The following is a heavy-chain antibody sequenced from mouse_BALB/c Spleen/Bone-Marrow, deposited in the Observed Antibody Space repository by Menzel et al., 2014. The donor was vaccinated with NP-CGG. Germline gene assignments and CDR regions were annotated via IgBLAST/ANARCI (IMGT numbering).Heavy chain of an antibody. D-gene: IGHD2-3*01. Sequence: EVKLMESGGGLVQPGGSLKLSCAASGFTFSSYGMSWVRQTPDKRLELVATINSNGGSTYYPDSVKGRFTISRDNAKNTLYLQMSSLKSEDTAMYYCARDRGWLLRFAYWGQGTLVTVSA. J-gene: IGHJ3*01. CDR2: INSNGGST. CDR1: GFTFSSYG. V-gene: IGHV5-6-3*01. CDR3: ARDRGWLLRFAY.